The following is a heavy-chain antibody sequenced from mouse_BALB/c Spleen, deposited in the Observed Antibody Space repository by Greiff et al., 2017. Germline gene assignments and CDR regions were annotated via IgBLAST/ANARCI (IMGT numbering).Heavy chain of an antibody. CDR3: ARGGLRHAMDY. D-gene: IGHD2-2*01. Sequence: VQRVESGPGLVAPSQSLSITCTVSGFSLTSYGVHWVRQPPGKGLEWLGVIWAGGSTNYNSALMSRLSISKDNSKSQVFLKMNSLQTDDTAMYYCARGGLRHAMDYWGQGTSVTVSS. J-gene: IGHJ4*01. CDR1: GFSLTSYG. CDR2: IWAGGST. V-gene: IGHV2-9*02.